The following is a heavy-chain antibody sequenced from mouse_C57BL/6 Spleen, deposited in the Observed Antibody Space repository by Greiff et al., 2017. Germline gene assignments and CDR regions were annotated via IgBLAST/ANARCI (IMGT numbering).Heavy chain of an antibody. CDR2: LYPGVGNT. Sequence: QVQLQQSGPELVKPGASVKISCKASGYSFTSYYIHWVKQRPGQGLEWIGWLYPGVGNTKYNEKFKGKATLTADTSSSTAYMQLSSLTSEDSAVYYCARYPAQAYYFDYWGQGTTLTVSS. CDR1: GYSFTSYY. J-gene: IGHJ2*01. V-gene: IGHV1-66*01. D-gene: IGHD3-2*02. CDR3: ARYPAQAYYFDY.